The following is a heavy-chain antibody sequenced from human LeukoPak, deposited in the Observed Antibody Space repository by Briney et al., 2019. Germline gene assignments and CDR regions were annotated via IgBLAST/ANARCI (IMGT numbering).Heavy chain of an antibody. CDR3: ARVFSYSGYDDYYYYYGMDV. D-gene: IGHD5-12*01. Sequence: SETLSLTCTVSRGSISSYYWSWIRQPPGKGLEWIGYIYYSGSTKYNPSLKSRVTISVDTSKNQFSLKLRSVTAADTAVYYCARVFSYSGYDDYYYYYGMDVWGQGTTVTVSS. J-gene: IGHJ6*02. V-gene: IGHV4-59*01. CDR1: RGSISSYY. CDR2: IYYSGST.